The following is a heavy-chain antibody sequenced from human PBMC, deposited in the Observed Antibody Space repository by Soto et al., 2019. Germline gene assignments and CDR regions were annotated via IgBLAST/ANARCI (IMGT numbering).Heavy chain of an antibody. D-gene: IGHD3-16*02. V-gene: IGHV1-18*01. CDR3: ARGLKSSPFGGVIVIPSFDP. CDR2: ISAYNGNA. CDR1: GYTFTSYG. Sequence: RAPVKVSCKASGYTFTSYGISWVRQAPGQGLEWMGWISAYNGNANYAQKLQGRVTMTTDTSTSTAYMELRSLRSDDTAVYYCARGLKSSPFGGVIVIPSFDPWGQGTLVTVSS. J-gene: IGHJ5*02.